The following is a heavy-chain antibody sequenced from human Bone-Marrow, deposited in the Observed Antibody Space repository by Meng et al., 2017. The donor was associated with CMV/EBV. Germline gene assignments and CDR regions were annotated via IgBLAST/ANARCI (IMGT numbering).Heavy chain of an antibody. Sequence: SETLSLTCTVSGGSISSGGYYWSWIRQHPGKGLEWIGYIYYSGSTNYNPSLKSRVTISVDTSKNQFSLKLSSVTAADTAVYYCARQRPLYSSSKVGWFAPWGQGTLVTVSS. J-gene: IGHJ5*02. CDR1: GGSISSGGYY. V-gene: IGHV4-61*08. CDR2: IYYSGST. CDR3: ARQRPLYSSSKVGWFAP. D-gene: IGHD6-13*01.